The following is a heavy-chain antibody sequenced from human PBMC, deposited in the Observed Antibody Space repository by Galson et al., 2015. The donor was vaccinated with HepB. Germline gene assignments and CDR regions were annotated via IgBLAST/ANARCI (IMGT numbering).Heavy chain of an antibody. D-gene: IGHD2-2*01. V-gene: IGHV4-59*01. CDR2: IYYSGST. CDR1: GGSISSYY. J-gene: IGHJ5*02. CDR3: ARDKSRDFRHNWFDP. Sequence: LSLTCTVSGGSISSYYWSWIRQPPGKGLEWIGYIYYSGSTNYNPSLKSRVTISVDTSKNQFSLKLSSVTAADTAVYYCARDKSRDFRHNWFDPWGQGTLVTVSS.